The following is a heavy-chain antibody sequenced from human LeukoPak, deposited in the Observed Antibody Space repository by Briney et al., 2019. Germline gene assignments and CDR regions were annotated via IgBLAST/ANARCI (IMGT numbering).Heavy chain of an antibody. D-gene: IGHD2-2*03. Sequence: GGSLRLSCAASGFTFGDYGMSWVRQAPGKGLEWVSGINWNGGSTGYADSVKGRFTISRDNAKNSLYLQMNSLRAEDTALYYCARVGYCSSTSCSRYYYYMDVWGKGSTVTVSS. J-gene: IGHJ6*03. CDR2: INWNGGST. CDR3: ARVGYCSSTSCSRYYYYMDV. V-gene: IGHV3-20*04. CDR1: GFTFGDYG.